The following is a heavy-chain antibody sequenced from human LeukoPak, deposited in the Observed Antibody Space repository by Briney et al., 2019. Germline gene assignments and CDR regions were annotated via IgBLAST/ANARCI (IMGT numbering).Heavy chain of an antibody. CDR1: GYTFSDNY. D-gene: IGHD3-22*01. CDR2: INPKNSDT. V-gene: IGHV1-2*02. Sequence: ASVKVSCKASGYTFSDNYIHWVRQAPGQGLEWMGWINPKNSDTDYSQQFQGRTTMTRDTSIDTAYMELSSLTSDDTAVYFCARHRRHRLYYDSSGYYHDAFDFWGQGTMVTVSS. CDR3: ARHRRHRLYYDSSGYYHDAFDF. J-gene: IGHJ3*01.